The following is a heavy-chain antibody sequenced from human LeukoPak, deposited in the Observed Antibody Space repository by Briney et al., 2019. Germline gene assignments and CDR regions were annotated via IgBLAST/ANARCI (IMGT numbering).Heavy chain of an antibody. Sequence: PSETLSLTCTVSGGSISSGSYYWIWIRQPAGKGLEWIGRIYTSGSTNYNPSLTSRVTISVDTSKNQFSLKLSSVTAADTAVYYCARDLIVVVPAAHDYYYYYYMDVWGKGTTVTVSS. D-gene: IGHD2-2*01. CDR1: GGSISSGSYY. J-gene: IGHJ6*03. V-gene: IGHV4-61*02. CDR3: ARDLIVVVPAAHDYYYYYYMDV. CDR2: IYTSGST.